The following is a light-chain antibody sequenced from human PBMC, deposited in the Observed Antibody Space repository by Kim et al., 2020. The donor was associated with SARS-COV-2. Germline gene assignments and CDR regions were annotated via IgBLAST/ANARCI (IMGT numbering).Light chain of an antibody. Sequence: QLVLTQSPSASASLGASVTLTCTLSSGHSSYAIAWHQQQPEKGPRYLMKLNSDGSHSKGDGIPDRFSRSSSGAERYLTISSLQSEDEADYYCQTWGTGIRVFGGGTQLTVL. CDR3: QTWGTGIRV. J-gene: IGLJ3*02. CDR1: SGHSSYA. CDR2: LNSDGSH. V-gene: IGLV4-69*01.